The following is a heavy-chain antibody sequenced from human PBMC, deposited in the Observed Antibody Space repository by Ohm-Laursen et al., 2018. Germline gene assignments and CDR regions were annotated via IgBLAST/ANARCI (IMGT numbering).Heavy chain of an antibody. CDR2: IYTSGST. D-gene: IGHD3/OR15-3a*01. J-gene: IGHJ4*02. Sequence: TLSLTCTVSGGSTSSYYWSWIRQPAGKGLEWIGRIYTSGSTNYNPSLKSRVTMSVDTSKNQFSLKLSSVTAADTAVYYCSRAGAIMVSFDYWGQGTLVTVSS. CDR3: SRAGAIMVSFDY. CDR1: GGSTSSYY. V-gene: IGHV4-4*07.